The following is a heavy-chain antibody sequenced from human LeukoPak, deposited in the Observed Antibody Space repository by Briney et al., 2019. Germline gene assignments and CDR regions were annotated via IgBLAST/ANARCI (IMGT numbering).Heavy chain of an antibody. J-gene: IGHJ4*02. D-gene: IGHD3-10*01. Sequence: GGSLRLSCAASGLTFSSYGMIWVRQAPGKGLGWVSAISGSGDTYSAASVKGRFTIARDNPKNPLYLQMNSLRGDDTAVYYCEKPHYGSGTYYTDDYWGQGTLVTVSS. CDR2: ISGSGDT. CDR3: EKPHYGSGTYYTDDY. V-gene: IGHV3-23*01. CDR1: GLTFSSYG.